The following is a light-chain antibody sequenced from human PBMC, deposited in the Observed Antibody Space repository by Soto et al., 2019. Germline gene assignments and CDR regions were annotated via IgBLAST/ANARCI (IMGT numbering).Light chain of an antibody. J-gene: IGKJ5*01. Sequence: IALTQSPGTLSLSPWERATLSCRASQSVSSSYLAWYQQKPGQAPRLLIYGASSRATGIPDRFSGSGSGTDFTLTISRLEPEDFAVYYCQQYGSSPPTFGQGTRLEIK. V-gene: IGKV3-20*01. CDR3: QQYGSSPPT. CDR2: GAS. CDR1: QSVSSSY.